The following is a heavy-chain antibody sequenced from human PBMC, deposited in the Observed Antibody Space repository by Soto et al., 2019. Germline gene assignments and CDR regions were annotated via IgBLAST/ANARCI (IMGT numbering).Heavy chain of an antibody. V-gene: IGHV2-5*02. CDR3: AHPYGSGCYYHFDAFDI. J-gene: IGHJ3*02. Sequence: GSGPTLVNPTQTLTLTCTFSGFSLSTSGVGVGWIRQPPGKALEWLALIYWDDDKRYSPSLKSRLTITKDTSKNQVVLTMTNMDPVDTATYYCAHPYGSGCYYHFDAFDIWGQGTMVTVSS. CDR2: IYWDDDK. CDR1: GFSLSTSGVG. D-gene: IGHD3-10*01.